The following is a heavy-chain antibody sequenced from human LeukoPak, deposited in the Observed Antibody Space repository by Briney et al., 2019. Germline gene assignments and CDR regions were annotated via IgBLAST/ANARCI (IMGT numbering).Heavy chain of an antibody. CDR3: ATDLPMVRGVIRNWFDP. J-gene: IGHJ5*02. V-gene: IGHV1-69*04. CDR2: IIPILGIA. Sequence: ASVKVSCKASGGTFSSYAISWVRQAPGQGLEWMGRIIPILGIANYAQKFQGRVTITADKSTSTAYMELSSLRSEDTAVYYCATDLPMVRGVIRNWFDPWGQGTLVTVSS. CDR1: GGTFSSYA. D-gene: IGHD3-10*01.